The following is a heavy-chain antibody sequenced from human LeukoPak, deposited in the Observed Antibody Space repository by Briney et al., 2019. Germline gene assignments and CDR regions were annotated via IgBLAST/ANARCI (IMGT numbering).Heavy chain of an antibody. J-gene: IGHJ4*02. Sequence: ASVKVSCKASGYTFTSYYMHWVRQAPGQGLEWMGWISGYTGNSNYAQKFQGRVTMTTETSTNTVYMELRSLTSDDTAVYYCAREANGGYGFDYWGQGTVVTVSS. D-gene: IGHD5-12*01. V-gene: IGHV1-18*04. CDR1: GYTFTSYY. CDR3: AREANGGYGFDY. CDR2: ISGYTGNS.